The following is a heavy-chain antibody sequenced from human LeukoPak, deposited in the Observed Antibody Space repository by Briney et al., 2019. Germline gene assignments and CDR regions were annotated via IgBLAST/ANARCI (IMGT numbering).Heavy chain of an antibody. CDR3: AREGQDYYDSSGYYYTGYYYYGMDV. D-gene: IGHD3-22*01. CDR2: INHSGST. J-gene: IGHJ6*02. CDR1: GGSFSGYY. V-gene: IGHV4-34*01. Sequence: SETLSLTCAVYGGSFSGYYWSWIRQPPGKGLEWIGEINHSGSTNYNPSLKSRVTISVDTSKNQFSLKLSSVTAEDTAVYYCAREGQDYYDSSGYYYTGYYYYGMDVWGQGTTVTVSS.